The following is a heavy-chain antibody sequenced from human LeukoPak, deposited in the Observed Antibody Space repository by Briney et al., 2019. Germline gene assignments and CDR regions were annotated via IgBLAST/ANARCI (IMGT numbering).Heavy chain of an antibody. J-gene: IGHJ4*02. Sequence: GGSLRLSCAPSRFTVNIYYMSCVRQAPGKGLEWVSIIYSDGSTYYADSVKGRFTISRDTPKNTLYLQMNSLRAEDTAVYYCANLGSPSGNWGQGTLVTVSS. CDR2: IYSDGST. CDR3: ANLGSPSGN. D-gene: IGHD3-10*01. V-gene: IGHV3-66*01. CDR1: RFTVNIYY.